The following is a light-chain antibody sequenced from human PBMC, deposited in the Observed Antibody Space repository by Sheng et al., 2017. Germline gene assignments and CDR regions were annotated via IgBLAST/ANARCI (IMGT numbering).Light chain of an antibody. J-gene: IGLJ3*02. CDR2: DVS. CDR3: NSFTSYNTHWV. Sequence: QSALTQPASVSGSPGQSITISCTGTNNDVGAYKYVSWYQQHPGKAPKLILYDVSDRPSGISNRFSGSKSGNTASLTISGLQAEDEADYYCNSFTSYNTHWVFGGGTKLTVL. V-gene: IGLV2-14*03. CDR1: NNDVGAYKY.